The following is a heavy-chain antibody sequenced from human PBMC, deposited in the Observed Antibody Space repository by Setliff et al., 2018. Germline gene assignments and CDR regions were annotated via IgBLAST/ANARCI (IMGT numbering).Heavy chain of an antibody. J-gene: IGHJ4*02. Sequence: ASVKVSCKASGHTFITFGISWVRQAPGQGLEWMGWISAYSDDTKYAEKFQGRVTMTMDTSTGTAYMELRSLRAEDTAVYYCARDGGEYWGQGTLVTVSS. D-gene: IGHD3-16*01. CDR3: ARDGGEY. CDR1: GHTFITFG. CDR2: ISAYSDDT. V-gene: IGHV1-18*01.